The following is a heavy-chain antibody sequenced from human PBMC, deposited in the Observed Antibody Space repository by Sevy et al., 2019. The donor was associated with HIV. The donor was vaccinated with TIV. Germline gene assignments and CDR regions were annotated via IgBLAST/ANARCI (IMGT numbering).Heavy chain of an antibody. J-gene: IGHJ6*02. V-gene: IGHV3-30*02. D-gene: IGHD6-13*01. Sequence: GGSLRLSCAASGFTFSSYGMHWVRQAPGKGLEWVAFIRYDGSNKYYADSVKGRFTISRDNSKNTLYLQMNSLRAEDTAGYYCAKDWFMGSSWYHIQLETTGGYYYGMDVWGQGTTVTVSS. CDR3: AKDWFMGSSWYHIQLETTGGYYYGMDV. CDR1: GFTFSSYG. CDR2: IRYDGSNK.